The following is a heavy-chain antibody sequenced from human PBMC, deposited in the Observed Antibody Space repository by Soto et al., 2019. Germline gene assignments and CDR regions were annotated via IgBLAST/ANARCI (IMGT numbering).Heavy chain of an antibody. Sequence: GASVKVSCKASGYTFTSYAMHWVRQAPGQRLEWMGWINAGNGNTKYSQKFQGRFTISRDNSKNTLYLQMNSLRVEDTAVYYCSRARGTAVATPYSWGQGVQVTVPQ. CDR2: INAGNGNT. J-gene: IGHJ4*02. V-gene: IGHV1-3*01. CDR3: SRARGTAVATPYS. D-gene: IGHD4-17*01. CDR1: GYTFTSYA.